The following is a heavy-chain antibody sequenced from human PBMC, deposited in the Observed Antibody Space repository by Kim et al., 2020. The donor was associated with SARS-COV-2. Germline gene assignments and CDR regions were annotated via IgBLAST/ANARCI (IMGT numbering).Heavy chain of an antibody. V-gene: IGHV6-1*01. CDR3: ARRSSVTGSMDV. D-gene: IGHD6-13*01. J-gene: IGHJ6*02. Sequence: YAVSVETRKTINPDTSKNQFSLQLNSVTPEDTAVYYCARRSSVTGSMDVWGQGTTVTVSS.